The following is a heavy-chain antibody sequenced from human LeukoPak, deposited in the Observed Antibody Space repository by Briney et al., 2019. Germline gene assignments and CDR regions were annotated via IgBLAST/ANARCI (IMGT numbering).Heavy chain of an antibody. CDR3: ARRRITYSTMVRGAYFDY. J-gene: IGHJ4*02. CDR1: GFTFSSYW. Sequence: GGSLRLSCAASGFTFSSYWMHWVRQAPGKGLVWVSRINSDGSSTTYADSVKGRFTISRDNAKNSLYLQMNSLRAEDTAVYYCARRRITYSTMVRGAYFDYWGQGTLVTVSS. CDR2: INSDGSST. V-gene: IGHV3-74*01. D-gene: IGHD3-10*01.